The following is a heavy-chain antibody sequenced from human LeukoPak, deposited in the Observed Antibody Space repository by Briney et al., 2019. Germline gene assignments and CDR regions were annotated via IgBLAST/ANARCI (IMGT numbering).Heavy chain of an antibody. J-gene: IGHJ4*02. CDR1: GYTFTSYG. CDR2: ISAYNGNT. CDR3: AQSYYYDSSGSFDC. Sequence: GASVKVSCKASGYTFTSYGISWVRQAPGQGLEWMGWISAYNGNTNYAQKLQGRVTMTTDTSTSTAYMELRSLRSDDTAVYYCAQSYYYDSSGSFDCWAREPWSPSPQ. V-gene: IGHV1-18*01. D-gene: IGHD3-22*01.